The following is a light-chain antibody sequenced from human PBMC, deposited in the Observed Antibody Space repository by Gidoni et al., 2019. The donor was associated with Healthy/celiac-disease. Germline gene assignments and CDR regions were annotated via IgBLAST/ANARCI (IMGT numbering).Light chain of an antibody. V-gene: IGKV1-33*01. Sequence: DIQMTQSPSSLSASVGDRVTITCQASQDISTYLNWYQQKPGKAPKLLIYDASNLETGFPSRFSGSGSWTDFTFTSSSLQPEDIATYYCQQYDNLPYTFGQGTKLEIK. CDR1: QDISTY. J-gene: IGKJ2*01. CDR3: QQYDNLPYT. CDR2: DAS.